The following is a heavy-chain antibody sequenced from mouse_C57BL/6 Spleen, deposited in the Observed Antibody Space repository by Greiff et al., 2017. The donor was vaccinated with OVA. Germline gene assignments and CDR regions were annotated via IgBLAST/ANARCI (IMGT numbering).Heavy chain of an antibody. CDR2: ISDGGSYT. J-gene: IGHJ2*01. CDR3: ARDDGYDRDFDY. CDR1: GFTFSSYA. Sequence: EVQRVESGGGLVKPGGSLKLSCAASGFTFSSYAMSWVRQTPEKRLEWVATISDGGSYTYYPDNVKGRFTISRDNAKNNLYLQMSHLKSEDTAMYYCARDDGYDRDFDYWGQGTTLTVSS. V-gene: IGHV5-4*01. D-gene: IGHD2-2*01.